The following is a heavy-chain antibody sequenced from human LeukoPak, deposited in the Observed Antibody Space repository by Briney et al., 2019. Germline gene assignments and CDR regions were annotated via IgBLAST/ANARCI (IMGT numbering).Heavy chain of an antibody. CDR2: INTNTGNP. D-gene: IGHD2/OR15-2a*01. CDR1: GYTFTNYA. CDR3: AREILRLDY. Sequence: ASVKVSCKASGYTFTNYARNWVRRAPGQGLEWMGWINTNTGNPTYAQGFTGRFVFSLDTSVSTAYLQISSLKAEDTAVYYCAREILRLDYWGQGTLVTVSS. J-gene: IGHJ4*02. V-gene: IGHV7-4-1*02.